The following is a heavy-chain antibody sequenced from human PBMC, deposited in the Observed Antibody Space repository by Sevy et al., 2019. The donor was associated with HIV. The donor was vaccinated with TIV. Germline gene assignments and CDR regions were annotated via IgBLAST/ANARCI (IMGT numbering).Heavy chain of an antibody. CDR1: GFTVSSNY. Sequence: GGSLRLSCAASGFTVSSNYMSWVRQAPGKGLEWVSVIYSGGSTYYADSVKGRFTISSDNSKNTLYLQMNSLRAEDTDVYYCARVNCSGGSCYYYYGMDVWGQGTTVTVSS. J-gene: IGHJ6*02. V-gene: IGHV3-53*01. D-gene: IGHD2-15*01. CDR2: IYSGGST. CDR3: ARVNCSGGSCYYYYGMDV.